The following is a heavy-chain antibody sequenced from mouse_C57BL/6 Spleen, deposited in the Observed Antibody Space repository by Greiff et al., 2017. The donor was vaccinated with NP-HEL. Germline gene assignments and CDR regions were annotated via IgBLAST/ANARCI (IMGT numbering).Heavy chain of an antibody. V-gene: IGHV1-76*01. CDR2: IYPGSGNT. CDR1: GYTFTDYY. D-gene: IGHD3-2*02. Sequence: QVQLQQSGAELVRPGASVKLSCKASGYTFTDYYINWVKQRPGQGLEWIARIYPGSGNTYYNEKFKGKATLTAEKSSSTAYMQLSSLTSEDSAVYFCARSTAQDPFAYWGQGTLVTVSA. J-gene: IGHJ3*01. CDR3: ARSTAQDPFAY.